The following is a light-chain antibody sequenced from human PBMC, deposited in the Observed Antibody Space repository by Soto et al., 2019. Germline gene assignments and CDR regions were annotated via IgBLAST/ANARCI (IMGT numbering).Light chain of an antibody. CDR1: SSNIGAGYD. Sequence: QSVLTQPPSVSGAPGQRVTISCTGSSSNIGAGYDVHWYQQLPGTAPKLLIYGNSNRPSGVPDRFSGSKSGTSASLAITGLQAEDEADYYCKSYDSSLSSGYVFGTGTKVTVL. J-gene: IGLJ1*01. CDR3: KSYDSSLSSGYV. CDR2: GNS. V-gene: IGLV1-40*01.